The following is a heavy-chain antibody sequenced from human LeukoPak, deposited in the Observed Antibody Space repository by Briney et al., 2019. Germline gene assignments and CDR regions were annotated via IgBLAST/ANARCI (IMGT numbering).Heavy chain of an antibody. D-gene: IGHD4-11*01. Sequence: GGSLRLSCAASGFSFRSYEMNWVRQAPGKGLEWASYVSSGAGTIYYADSVKGRFTISRDDAKNSVYLQMNNLRVEDTAVYYCARDAADSNFLNWFDPWGQGTLVIVSS. J-gene: IGHJ5*02. CDR2: VSSGAGTI. CDR3: ARDAADSNFLNWFDP. CDR1: GFSFRSYE. V-gene: IGHV3-48*03.